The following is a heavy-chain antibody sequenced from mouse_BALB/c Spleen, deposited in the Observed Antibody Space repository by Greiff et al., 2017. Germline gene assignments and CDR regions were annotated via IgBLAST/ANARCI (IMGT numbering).Heavy chain of an antibody. CDR3: TRDNGNYSAWFAY. CDR1: GFTFSSYT. D-gene: IGHD2-1*01. J-gene: IGHJ3*01. V-gene: IGHV5-6-4*01. CDR2: ISSGGSYT. Sequence: EVKLVESGGGLVKPGGSLKLSCAASGFTFSSYTMSWVRQTPEKRLEWVATISSGGSYTYYPDSVKGRFTISRDNAKNTLYLQMSSLKSEDTAMYYCTRDNGNYSAWFAYWGQGTLVTVSA.